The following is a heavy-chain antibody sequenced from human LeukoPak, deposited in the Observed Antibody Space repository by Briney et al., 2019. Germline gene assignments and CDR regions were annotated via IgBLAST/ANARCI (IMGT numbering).Heavy chain of an antibody. J-gene: IGHJ4*02. Sequence: SETLSLTCTVSGASVSSGSYYWIWIRQPPGKGLEWIGYISYSGSTNSNPSLKSRVTISVDTSKNQFSLKLSSVTAADTAVYYCARDRRYSGYDGLDYWGQGTLVTVSA. CDR1: GASVSSGSYY. D-gene: IGHD5-12*01. CDR2: ISYSGST. V-gene: IGHV4-61*01. CDR3: ARDRRYSGYDGLDY.